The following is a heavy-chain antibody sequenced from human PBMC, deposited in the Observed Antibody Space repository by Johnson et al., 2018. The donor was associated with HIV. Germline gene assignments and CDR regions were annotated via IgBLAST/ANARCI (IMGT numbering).Heavy chain of an antibody. Sequence: QVQLVESGGGLVKPGGSLRLSCAASGFNFSDHYMTWIRQAPGKGLEWVAVISYDGSNKYYADSVKGRFTISRDNSKNTLYLQMNSLRAEDTAVYYCARLTWDQNRGWDAFDIWGQGTMVTVSS. J-gene: IGHJ3*02. D-gene: IGHD1-26*01. V-gene: IGHV3-30*14. CDR2: ISYDGSNK. CDR1: GFNFSDHY. CDR3: ARLTWDQNRGWDAFDI.